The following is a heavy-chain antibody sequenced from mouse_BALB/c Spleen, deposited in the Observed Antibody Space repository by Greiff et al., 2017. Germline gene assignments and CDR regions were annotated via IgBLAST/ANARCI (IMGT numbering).Heavy chain of an antibody. Sequence: EVHLVESGGGLVKPRGSLKLSCAASGFTFSSYAMSWVRQTPEKRLEWVASISSGGSTYYPDSVKGRFTISRDNARNILYLQMSSLRSEDTAMYYCARGGGYGYGFDYWGQGTTLTVSS. CDR1: GFTFSSYA. V-gene: IGHV5-6-5*01. D-gene: IGHD1-2*01. CDR2: ISSGGST. CDR3: ARGGGYGYGFDY. J-gene: IGHJ2*01.